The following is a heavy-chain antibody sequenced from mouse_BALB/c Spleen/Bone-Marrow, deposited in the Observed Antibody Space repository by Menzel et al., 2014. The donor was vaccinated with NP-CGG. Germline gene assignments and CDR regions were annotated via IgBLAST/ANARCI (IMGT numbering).Heavy chain of an antibody. J-gene: IGHJ2*01. D-gene: IGHD1-1*01. V-gene: IGHV1-67*01. Sequence: VQLQQSGPEVVKPGVSMKISCKGSGYTFTEYAMHWVNQSHAKSLEWIGVINPYNGETNYNQKFKDKATMTVDKSSSTAYMELARVTSEDSAIYYCARCYYYGISYYFDYWGQGTTPTVSS. CDR3: ARCYYYGISYYFDY. CDR1: GYTFTEYA. CDR2: INPYNGET.